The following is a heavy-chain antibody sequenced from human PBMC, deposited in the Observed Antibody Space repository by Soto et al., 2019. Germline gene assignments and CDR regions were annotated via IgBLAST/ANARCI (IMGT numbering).Heavy chain of an antibody. J-gene: IGHJ4*02. D-gene: IGHD3-22*01. Sequence: GASVKVSCKASGYTFTSYGISWVRQAPGQGLEWMGWISAYNGNTNYAQKLQGRVTMTTDASTSTAYMELRSLRSDDTAVYYCARGLYYYDSSGYCDYRGQGTLVTVS. CDR2: ISAYNGNT. CDR3: ARGLYYYDSSGYCDY. CDR1: GYTFTSYG. V-gene: IGHV1-18*01.